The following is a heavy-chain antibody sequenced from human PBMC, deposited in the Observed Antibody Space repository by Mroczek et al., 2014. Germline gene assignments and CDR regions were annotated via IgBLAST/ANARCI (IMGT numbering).Heavy chain of an antibody. Sequence: QVQLQQSGPGLVKPSQTLSLTCAISGDSVSSNSVAWNWIRQSPSRGLEWLGRTYYRSKWYNEYAASVRSRITINPDTSKNQFSLQLSSVSPEDTAMYYCARHRVSAADSRYFDVWGRGTLVTVSS. CDR3: ARHRVSAADSRYFDV. CDR1: GDSVSSNSVA. J-gene: IGHJ2*01. D-gene: IGHD6-13*01. CDR2: TYYRSKWYN. V-gene: IGHV6-1*01.